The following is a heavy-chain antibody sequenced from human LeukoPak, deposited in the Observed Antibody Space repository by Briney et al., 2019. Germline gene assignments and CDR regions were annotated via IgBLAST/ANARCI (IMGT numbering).Heavy chain of an antibody. J-gene: IGHJ4*02. CDR1: GYTFTRYK. CDR3: ARDSTMWAIGY. D-gene: IGHD1-26*01. Sequence: ASVKVSCKTSGYTFTRYKMHWVRQAPGQGLEWMAIITPGDGTTVYAQKFQGRITMTRDTSTSTVYMELTSLRSEDTAIYYCARDSTMWAIGYWGQGTLVTVSS. V-gene: IGHV1-46*01. CDR2: ITPGDGTT.